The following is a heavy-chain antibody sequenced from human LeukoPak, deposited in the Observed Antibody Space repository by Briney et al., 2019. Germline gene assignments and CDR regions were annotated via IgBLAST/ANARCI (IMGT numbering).Heavy chain of an antibody. J-gene: IGHJ4*02. Sequence: KSSETLSLTCTVSGGSISSGGYYWSWIRQHPGKGLEWIGYIYYSGSTYYNPSLKSRVTISVDTSKNQFSLKLSSVTAADTAVYYCARGRPGRITMIGNWGQGTLATVSS. CDR2: IYYSGST. CDR3: ARGRPGRITMIGN. V-gene: IGHV4-31*03. CDR1: GGSISSGGYY. D-gene: IGHD3-22*01.